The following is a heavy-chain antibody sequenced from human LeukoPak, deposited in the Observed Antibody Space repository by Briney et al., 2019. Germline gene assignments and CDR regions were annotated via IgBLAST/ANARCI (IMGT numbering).Heavy chain of an antibody. V-gene: IGHV4-61*01. CDR1: GGSVSSGIYS. CDR3: ARCESSNWSFDY. CDR2: IYYSGSS. D-gene: IGHD6-13*01. J-gene: IGHJ4*02. Sequence: PSETLSLTCTVSGGSVSSGIYSWSWIRQPPGKGLEWIGYIYYSGSSNYNPSLMSRVAISVDTSKNQFSLKLGSVTAADAAVYYCARCESSNWSFDYWGQGTLVTVSS.